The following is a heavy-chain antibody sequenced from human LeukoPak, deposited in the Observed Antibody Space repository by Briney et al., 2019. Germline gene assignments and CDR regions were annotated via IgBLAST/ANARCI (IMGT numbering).Heavy chain of an antibody. CDR3: AICSGGSCYGNWFDP. D-gene: IGHD2-15*01. CDR1: GYTFTSYG. V-gene: IGHV1-18*01. J-gene: IGHJ5*02. Sequence: GASVKVSCKASGYTFTSYGISWVRQAPGQGLEWMGWISAYNGNTNYAQKLQGRVTMTTDTSTSTAYMELRSLRSDDTAVYYCAICSGGSCYGNWFDPWGQGTLVTVSS. CDR2: ISAYNGNT.